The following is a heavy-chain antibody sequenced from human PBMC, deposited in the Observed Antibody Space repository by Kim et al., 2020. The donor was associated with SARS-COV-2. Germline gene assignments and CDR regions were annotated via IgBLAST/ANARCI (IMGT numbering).Heavy chain of an antibody. CDR2: DT. CDR3: ARARYGYYGY. V-gene: IGHV3-13*01. Sequence: DTYYPGSVKGRFTISRENAKNSLYLQMNSLRAGDTTVYYCARARYGYYGYWGQGTLVTVSS. D-gene: IGHD1-1*01. J-gene: IGHJ4*02.